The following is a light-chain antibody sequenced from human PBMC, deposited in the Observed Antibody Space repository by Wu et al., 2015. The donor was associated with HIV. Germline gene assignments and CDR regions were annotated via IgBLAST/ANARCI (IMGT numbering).Light chain of an antibody. V-gene: IGKV1-5*03. CDR1: ESIGNW. CDR2: KAS. J-gene: IGKJ1*01. CDR3: QQYNFRWT. Sequence: DIQMTQSPSTLSASVGDRVTITCRATESIGNWLAWYQQKPGKVPNLLIYKASILESGVPSRFSGSGSETEFTLTISSLQPDDFATYYCQQYNFRWTFGQGTKVEIK.